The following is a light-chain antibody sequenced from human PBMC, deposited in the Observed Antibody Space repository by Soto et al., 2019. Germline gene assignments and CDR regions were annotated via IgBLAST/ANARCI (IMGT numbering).Light chain of an antibody. CDR1: QGIGSD. J-gene: IGKJ4*01. CDR3: QQLNSYPLT. V-gene: IGKV1-9*01. Sequence: IQLTQFPSSLSASVGDRVTITCRASQGIGSDLAWYQQKPGKAPKLLIFEASTLHSGVPSRFSGSGSGTDFTLTISSLQPEDFATYYCQQLNSYPLTFGGGTKVDIK. CDR2: EAS.